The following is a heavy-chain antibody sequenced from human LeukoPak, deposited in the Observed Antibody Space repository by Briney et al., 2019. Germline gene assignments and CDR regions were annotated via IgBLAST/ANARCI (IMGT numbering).Heavy chain of an antibody. CDR1: GGSISSGSYY. V-gene: IGHV4-61*02. Sequence: PSETLSLTCTVSGGSISSGSYYWSWIRQPAGKGLEWIGRIYTSGSTNYNPSLKSRVTISVDTSKNQFSLKLSSVTAADTAVYYCAREVYSSGWGPHDYYYYYYMDVWGKGTTVTISS. CDR2: IYTSGST. J-gene: IGHJ6*03. D-gene: IGHD6-19*01. CDR3: AREVYSSGWGPHDYYYYYYMDV.